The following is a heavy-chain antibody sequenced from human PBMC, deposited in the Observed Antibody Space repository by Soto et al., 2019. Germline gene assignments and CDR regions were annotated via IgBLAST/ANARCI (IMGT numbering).Heavy chain of an antibody. CDR1: GGSISSGDYY. CDR3: ARASAQMTTVYY. D-gene: IGHD4-17*01. CDR2: IYYSGST. J-gene: IGHJ4*02. Sequence: SETLSLTCTVSGGSISSGDYYWSWIRQPPGKGLEWIGYIYYSGSTYYNPSLKSRVTISVDTSKNQFSLKLSSVAAADTAVYYCARASAQMTTVYYWGQGTLVTVSS. V-gene: IGHV4-30-4*01.